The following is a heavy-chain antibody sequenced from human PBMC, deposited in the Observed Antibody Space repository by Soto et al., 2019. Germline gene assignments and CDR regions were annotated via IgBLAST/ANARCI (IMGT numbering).Heavy chain of an antibody. CDR3: ARRHSGGYYSGGIDY. V-gene: IGHV4-39*01. D-gene: IGHD1-26*01. Sequence: QLQLQESGPGLVKPSETLSLTCTVSGGSISSISSSWGWIRQPPGKGLEWIGSIYYTGSTYYNPSLKSRVTMSVDTSKNQFSLKLNSVTAADTAVYYCARRHSGGYYSGGIDYWGQGILVTVSS. CDR1: GGSISSISSS. CDR2: IYYTGST. J-gene: IGHJ4*02.